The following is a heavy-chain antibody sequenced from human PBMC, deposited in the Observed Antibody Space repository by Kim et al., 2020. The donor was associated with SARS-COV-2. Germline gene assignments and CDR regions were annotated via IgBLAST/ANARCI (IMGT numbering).Heavy chain of an antibody. D-gene: IGHD1-26*01. Sequence: GGSLRLSCTASGFTFADYTMNWVRQAPGKGLEWVGFIRNKAYGGTTGYAASVKGRITISRDDSRSIAYLQMNGLKTEDTAAYYCTRQYSGTYYYYYYMDVWGKGTPVTVSS. V-gene: IGHV3-49*04. CDR1: GFTFADYT. J-gene: IGHJ6*03. CDR2: IRNKAYGGTT. CDR3: TRQYSGTYYYYYYMDV.